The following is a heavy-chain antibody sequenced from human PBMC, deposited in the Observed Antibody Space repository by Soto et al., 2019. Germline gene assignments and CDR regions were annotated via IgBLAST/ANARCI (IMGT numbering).Heavy chain of an antibody. CDR3: ARVNVMVVAGSTFDY. V-gene: IGHV4-38-2*02. Sequence: PSETLSLTCTVSGDSISRGSYWGWIRQPPGEGPEWIASIYHGGTTLYNPSLKSRISISVDTSKNQFSMRLTSVTAADTATYYCARVNVMVVAGSTFDYWGPGNLVTVSS. D-gene: IGHD6-19*01. J-gene: IGHJ4*03. CDR1: GDSISRGSY. CDR2: IYHGGTT.